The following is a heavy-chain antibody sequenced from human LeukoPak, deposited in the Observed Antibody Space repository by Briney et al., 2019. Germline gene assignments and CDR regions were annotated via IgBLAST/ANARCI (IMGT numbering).Heavy chain of an antibody. D-gene: IGHD3-22*01. CDR3: AKYQAYTMTDY. V-gene: IGHV4-34*01. CDR1: GGSFSGYY. Sequence: TSETLSLTCAVYGGSFSGYYWSWIRQPPGKGLEWIGEINHSGSTNYNPSLKSRVTISVDTSKNQFSLKLTSVSAADTAVYYCAKYQAYTMTDYWGQGTLVTVSS. CDR2: INHSGST. J-gene: IGHJ4*02.